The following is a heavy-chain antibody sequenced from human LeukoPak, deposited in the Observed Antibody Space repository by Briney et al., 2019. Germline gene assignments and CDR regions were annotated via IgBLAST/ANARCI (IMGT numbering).Heavy chain of an antibody. CDR2: IYSGGST. CDR3: TREKAMVSYYRMDV. Sequence: GGSLRLSCVASGFIVSSYYMTWVRQAPGKGLEWVSVIYSGGSTYYADSVKGRVAISRDNSENTVFLQMSSVRAEDTAVYYCTREKAMVSYYRMDVWGQGTTVTVSS. J-gene: IGHJ6*02. CDR1: GFIVSSYY. V-gene: IGHV3-66*01. D-gene: IGHD5-18*01.